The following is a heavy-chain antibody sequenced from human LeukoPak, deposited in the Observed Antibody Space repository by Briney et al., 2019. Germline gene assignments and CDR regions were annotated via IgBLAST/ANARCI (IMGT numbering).Heavy chain of an antibody. V-gene: IGHV3-23*01. CDR2: ISGSGGST. Sequence: GGSLRLSCAASGFTFSSYAMSGVRQAPGKGLEWVSAISGSGGSTYYADSVKGRFTISRDNSKNTLYLQMNSLRAEDTAVYYCAKGEYSSSFRDGSPKYYFDYWGQGTLVTVSS. D-gene: IGHD6-6*01. CDR1: GFTFSSYA. J-gene: IGHJ4*02. CDR3: AKGEYSSSFRDGSPKYYFDY.